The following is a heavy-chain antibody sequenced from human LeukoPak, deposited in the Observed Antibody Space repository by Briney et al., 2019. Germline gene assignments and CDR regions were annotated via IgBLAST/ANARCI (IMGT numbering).Heavy chain of an antibody. J-gene: IGHJ4*02. Sequence: ASVKVSCKASGYTFTSYGISWVRQAPGQGLEWMGWISAYNGNTNYAQKLQGRVTMTTDTSTSTAYMELRSLRSDDMAVYYCARDSPPITIFGVVISQSGYFDYWGQGTLVTVSS. D-gene: IGHD3-3*01. V-gene: IGHV1-18*03. CDR2: ISAYNGNT. CDR3: ARDSPPITIFGVVISQSGYFDY. CDR1: GYTFTSYG.